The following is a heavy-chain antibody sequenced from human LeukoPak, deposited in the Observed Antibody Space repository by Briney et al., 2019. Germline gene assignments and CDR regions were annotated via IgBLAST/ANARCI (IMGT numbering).Heavy chain of an antibody. V-gene: IGHV3-11*04. CDR2: ISSSGSTI. CDR1: GFTFSDYY. CDR3: ARDLRTDSSFSPFDY. J-gene: IGHJ4*02. D-gene: IGHD3/OR15-3a*01. Sequence: PGGSLRLSCAASGFTFSDYYMSWIRQAPGKGLEWVSYISSSGSTIYYADSVKGRFTISRDNAKNSLYLQMNSLRAEDTAVYYCARDLRTDSSFSPFDYWGQGTLATVSS.